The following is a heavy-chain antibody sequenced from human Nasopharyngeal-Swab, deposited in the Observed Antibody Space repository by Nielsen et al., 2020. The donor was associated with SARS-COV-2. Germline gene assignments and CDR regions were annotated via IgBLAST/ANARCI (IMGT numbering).Heavy chain of an antibody. CDR3: VRLSIAAAGVDF. V-gene: IGHV3-7*01. D-gene: IGHD6-13*01. CDR1: GFTFSDYW. CDR2: IKQDGSET. J-gene: IGHJ4*02. Sequence: GESLKISCAASGFTFSDYWMSWVRQAPGKGLEWVANIKQDGSETYYVDSVKGRFTISRDNAKNSLYLQMNSLRAEDTAVFYCVRLSIAAAGVDFWGQGTLVTVSS.